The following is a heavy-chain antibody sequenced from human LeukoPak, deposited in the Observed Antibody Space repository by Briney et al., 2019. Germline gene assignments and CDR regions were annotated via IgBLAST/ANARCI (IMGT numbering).Heavy chain of an antibody. J-gene: IGHJ4*02. D-gene: IGHD3-3*01. Sequence: ASVKVSCKTSGYTFTGYHVHCVRQAPGQGLEWMGWFNANSGDTKYAQKFQGRVTMTRDTSIGTDYMELTSLISDDTAIYYCARDPYDGNYYFDYWGQGTLVTVAS. CDR1: GYTFTGYH. CDR3: ARDPYDGNYYFDY. V-gene: IGHV1-2*02. CDR2: FNANSGDT.